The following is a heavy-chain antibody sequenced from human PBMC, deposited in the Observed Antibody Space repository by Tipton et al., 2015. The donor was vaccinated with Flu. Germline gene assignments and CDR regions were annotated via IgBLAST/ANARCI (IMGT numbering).Heavy chain of an antibody. CDR3: ARAGLRFLEWLPPNYFDY. CDR2: ISAYNGNT. CDR1: GYTFTSYG. Sequence: QMQLVQSGAEVKKPGASVKVSCKASGYTFTSYGISWVRQAPGQGLEWMGWISAYNGNTNYAQKLQGRVTMTTDTSTSTAYMELRSLRSDDTVVYYCARAGLRFLEWLPPNYFDYWGQGTLVTVSS. V-gene: IGHV1-18*01. D-gene: IGHD3-3*01. J-gene: IGHJ4*02.